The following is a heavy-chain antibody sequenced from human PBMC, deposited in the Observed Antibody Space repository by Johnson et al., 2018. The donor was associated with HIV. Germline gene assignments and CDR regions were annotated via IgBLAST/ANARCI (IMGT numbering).Heavy chain of an antibody. D-gene: IGHD3-10*01. V-gene: IGHV3-53*01. CDR2: IYDGGRT. Sequence: VQLVESGGGLIQPGESLRLSCAASGFTVSTYHMSWVRQAPGKGLEWVSVIYDGGRTYYGDSEKGRFTISGDTSKNTLHLEMNSLRAEDTAMYYCARGTIIMFRGVIGFDIWGQGTMVTVSS. J-gene: IGHJ3*02. CDR1: GFTVSTYH. CDR3: ARGTIIMFRGVIGFDI.